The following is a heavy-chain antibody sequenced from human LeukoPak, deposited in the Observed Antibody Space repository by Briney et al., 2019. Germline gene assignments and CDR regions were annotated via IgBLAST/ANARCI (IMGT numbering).Heavy chain of an antibody. V-gene: IGHV1-2*02. CDR2: INPKSDGT. Sequence: ASVKVSCKASGYTFTDYYLHWVRQAPGQGLQWMGWINPKSDGTSYAHMFQGRVTMTRDTSISTAYMELSRLRSDDTAVYYCAKDLRYSSSWSSGWFDPWGQGTLVTVSS. J-gene: IGHJ5*02. CDR1: GYTFTDYY. D-gene: IGHD6-13*01. CDR3: AKDLRYSSSWSSGWFDP.